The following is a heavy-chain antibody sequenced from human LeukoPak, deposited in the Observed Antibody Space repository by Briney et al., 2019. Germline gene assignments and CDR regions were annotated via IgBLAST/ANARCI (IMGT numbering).Heavy chain of an antibody. CDR1: GFTFSSYS. Sequence: GGSLRLSCAASGFTFSSYSMNWVRQAPGKGLEWVSSISSSSSYIYYADSVKGRFTISRDNAKNSLYLQMNSLRAEDTAVYYCAREREAVAVDYWAREPWSPSPQ. D-gene: IGHD6-19*01. CDR3: AREREAVAVDY. CDR2: ISSSSSYI. J-gene: IGHJ4*02. V-gene: IGHV3-21*01.